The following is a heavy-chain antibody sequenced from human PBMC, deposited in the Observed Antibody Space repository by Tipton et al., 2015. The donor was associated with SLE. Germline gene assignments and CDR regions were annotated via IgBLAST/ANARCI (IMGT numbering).Heavy chain of an antibody. V-gene: IGHV3-33*06. CDR1: GFTFSSYG. Sequence: SLRLSCAASGFTFSSYGMHWVRQAPGKGLEWVAVIWYDGSNKYYADSVKGRFTISRDNSKNTLYLQMNSLRAEDTAVYYCAKVLWFGESYYFDYWGQGTLITVSS. CDR3: AKVLWFGESYYFDY. J-gene: IGHJ4*02. CDR2: IWYDGSNK. D-gene: IGHD3-10*01.